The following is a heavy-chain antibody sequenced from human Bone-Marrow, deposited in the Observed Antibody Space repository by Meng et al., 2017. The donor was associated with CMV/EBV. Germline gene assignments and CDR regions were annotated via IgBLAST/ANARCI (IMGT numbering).Heavy chain of an antibody. CDR3: ARDWRREQRSDY. CDR1: GFTFSTYW. Sequence: GGSLRLSCAASGFTFSTYWMTWVRQAPGKGLEWVGNINKDGSEKNYVDSVKGRFTISRDNAKNPLYLQMNSLRVEDTAVYYFARDWRREQRSDYWGQGTLVTVSS. V-gene: IGHV3-7*01. CDR2: INKDGSEK. J-gene: IGHJ4*02. D-gene: IGHD1/OR15-1a*01.